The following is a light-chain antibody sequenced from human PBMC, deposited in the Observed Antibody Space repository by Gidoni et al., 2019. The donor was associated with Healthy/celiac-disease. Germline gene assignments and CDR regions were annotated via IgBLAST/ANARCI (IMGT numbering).Light chain of an antibody. Sequence: EIVITHSPATLSVSPGERATLSCRASQSVSSNLAWYQQKPGQAPRLLIYGASTRATGIPARFSGSGSGTEFTITISSLQSEDFAVYYCQQYNNWPLFGPGTKVDIK. CDR2: GAS. J-gene: IGKJ3*01. CDR1: QSVSSN. V-gene: IGKV3-15*01. CDR3: QQYNNWPL.